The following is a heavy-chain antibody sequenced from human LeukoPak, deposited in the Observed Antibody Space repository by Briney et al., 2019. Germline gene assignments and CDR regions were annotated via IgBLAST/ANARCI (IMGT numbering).Heavy chain of an antibody. D-gene: IGHD4-23*01. J-gene: IGHJ4*02. V-gene: IGHV3-53*01. CDR2: IYSGGST. Sequence: GGSLRLSCAASGFIVSSNYMSWVRQAPGKGLEWVSVIYSGGSTYYADSVKGRFTISRDKSRNTLYLQMDSLRADDTAVYYCARGSSANSDIYDYWGQGTLVTVSS. CDR1: GFIVSSNY. CDR3: ARGSSANSDIYDY.